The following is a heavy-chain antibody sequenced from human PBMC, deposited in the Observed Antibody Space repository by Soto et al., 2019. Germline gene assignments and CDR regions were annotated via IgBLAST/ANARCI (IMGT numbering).Heavy chain of an antibody. Sequence: QVQLVESGGGVVQPGRSLRLSCAASGFTFSSYAMHWVRQAPGKGLEWVAVISYDGSNKYYAGAVKGRFTISRDNSKDTLHLQMNSLTSEDWAVYYCASDGGCEPLLDYYYYGRDVWGQWTTVTVSS. J-gene: IGHJ6*02. V-gene: IGHV3-30-3*01. CDR3: ASDGGCEPLLDYYYYGRDV. D-gene: IGHD1-26*01. CDR1: GFTFSSYA. CDR2: ISYDGSNK.